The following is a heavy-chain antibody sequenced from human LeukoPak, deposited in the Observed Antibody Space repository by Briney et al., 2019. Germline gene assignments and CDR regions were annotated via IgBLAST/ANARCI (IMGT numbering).Heavy chain of an antibody. CDR3: ARERGFDWFDP. CDR1: GASISRSNYS. V-gene: IGHV4-30-4*07. Sequence: SETLSLTCTVSGASISRSNYSWSWIRQPPGKGLEWIGYIYYSGSTYYNPSLKSRVTISVDTSKNQFSLKLSSVTAADTAVYYCARERGFDWFDPWGQGTLVTVSS. J-gene: IGHJ5*02. CDR2: IYYSGST.